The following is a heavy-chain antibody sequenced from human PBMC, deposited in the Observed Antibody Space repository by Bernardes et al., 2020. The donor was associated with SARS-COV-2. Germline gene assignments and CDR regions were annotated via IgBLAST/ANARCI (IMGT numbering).Heavy chain of an antibody. CDR2: ISSSSSYI. V-gene: IGHV3-21*01. CDR3: ARGGGYSGYDYSGFDY. Sequence: GGSLRLWCAASGFTFSSYSMNWVRQAPGKGLEWVSSISSSSSYIYYADSVKGRFTISRDNAKNSLYLQMNSLRAEDTAVYYCARGGGYSGYDYSGFDYWGQGTLVTVSS. CDR1: GFTFSSYS. D-gene: IGHD5-12*01. J-gene: IGHJ4*02.